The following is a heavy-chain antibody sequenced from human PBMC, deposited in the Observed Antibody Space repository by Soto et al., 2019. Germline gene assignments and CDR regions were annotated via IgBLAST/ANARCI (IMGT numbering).Heavy chain of an antibody. V-gene: IGHV1-46*01. CDR1: GYTFTSYE. J-gene: IGHJ4*02. D-gene: IGHD5-12*01. Sequence: QVQLVQSGAEVKKPGGSVKVSCKASGYTFTSYEMYCVRQAPGQGLEWMGIISPSDGSTTYAQKFQGRVTMTRDTSTSTVYMELSSLRSEDTAVYYCARDRRDGYNTFDYWGQGTLVTVSS. CDR2: ISPSDGST. CDR3: ARDRRDGYNTFDY.